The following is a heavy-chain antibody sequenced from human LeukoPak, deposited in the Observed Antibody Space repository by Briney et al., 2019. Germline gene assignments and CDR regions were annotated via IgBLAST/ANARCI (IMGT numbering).Heavy chain of an antibody. V-gene: IGHV3-48*01. D-gene: IGHD6-19*01. CDR2: ISSSSSTI. J-gene: IGHJ4*02. CDR1: GFTFSSYS. CDR3: ARDSIFGVAVAGGY. Sequence: QAGGSLRLSCAASGFTFSSYSMNWVRQAPGKGLEWVSYISSSSSTIYYADSVKGRFTISRDNAKNSLYLQMNSLRAEDTAVYYCARDSIFGVAVAGGYWGQGTLVTVSS.